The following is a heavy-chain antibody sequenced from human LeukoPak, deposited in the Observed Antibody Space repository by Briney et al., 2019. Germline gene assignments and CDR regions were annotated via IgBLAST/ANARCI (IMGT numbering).Heavy chain of an antibody. Sequence: PGGSLRLSCAASGFTFSSYAMSWVRQAPGRGLECVSVIRGSGGSTYYADSVKGRFTISRDNSKNTLYPQMNSLRAEDTAVYYCAKGGLSRELLIPFDYWGQGTLVTVSS. CDR1: GFTFSSYA. J-gene: IGHJ4*02. CDR2: IRGSGGST. CDR3: AKGGLSRELLIPFDY. V-gene: IGHV3-23*01. D-gene: IGHD1-26*01.